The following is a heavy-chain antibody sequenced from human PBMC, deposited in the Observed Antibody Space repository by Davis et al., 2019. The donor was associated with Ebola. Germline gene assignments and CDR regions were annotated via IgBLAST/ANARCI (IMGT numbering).Heavy chain of an antibody. V-gene: IGHV3-43*02. D-gene: IGHD1-7*01. CDR3: TKSENYLT. CDR1: GFTFDDYA. Sequence: GGSLRLSCAASGFTFDDYAMHWVRQAPGKGLEWVSLISGDGGSTYYADSVKGRFTISRDNSKNSLYLQMNSLRTEDTASHYCTKSENYLTWGQGTLVLVSS. J-gene: IGHJ5*02. CDR2: ISGDGGST.